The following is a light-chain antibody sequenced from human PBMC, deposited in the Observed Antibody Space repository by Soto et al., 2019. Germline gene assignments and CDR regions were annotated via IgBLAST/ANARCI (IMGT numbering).Light chain of an antibody. CDR3: ATWDSSLSVVV. Sequence: SVLTQPPSVSXXPGQRVTISCSGSSSNVAWYQQLPGAAPQLLIYDNTKRASGIPDRFSGSKSGTSATLGITGLQSGDEANYHCATWDSSLSVVVFGGGTKLTVL. CDR1: SSN. V-gene: IGLV1-51*01. J-gene: IGLJ2*01. CDR2: DNT.